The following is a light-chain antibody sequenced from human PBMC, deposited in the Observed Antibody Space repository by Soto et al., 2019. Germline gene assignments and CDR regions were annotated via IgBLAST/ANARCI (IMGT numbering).Light chain of an antibody. CDR3: ETWDSNTWR. V-gene: IGLV4-60*02. Sequence: QSVLTQSSSASASLGSSVKLTCTLSSGHSTYIIAWHQQQPGKAPRYLMKVEGRGNYDKGTGVPDRFSSSSSGADRYLTNSNLQCYDEAPYCCETWDSNTWRFGGGTLLTVL. CDR2: VEGRGNY. CDR1: SGHSTYI. J-gene: IGLJ3*02.